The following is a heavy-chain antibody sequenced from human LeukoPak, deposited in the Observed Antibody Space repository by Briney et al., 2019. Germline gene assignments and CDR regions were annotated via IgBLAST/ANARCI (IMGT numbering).Heavy chain of an antibody. D-gene: IGHD2-2*01. CDR2: IHRDDKT. J-gene: IGHJ4*02. Sequence: GSLRLSCAASGFTVSSSFIYWVRRAPGKGLEWVSFIHRDDKTYYADSVKGRFTMSRDSSMNILYLQMNSLGADDTAVYYCAREVISTPSYFDYWGQGILVTVSS. CDR1: GFTVSSSF. V-gene: IGHV3-53*01. CDR3: AREVISTPSYFDY.